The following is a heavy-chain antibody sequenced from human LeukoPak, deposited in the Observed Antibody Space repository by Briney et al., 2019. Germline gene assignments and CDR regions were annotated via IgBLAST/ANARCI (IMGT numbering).Heavy chain of an antibody. CDR2: ISAYNGNT. Sequence: GASVKVSRKASGYTFTSYGISWVRQAPGQGLEWMGWISAYNGNTNYAQKLQGRVTMTTDTSTSTAYMELRSLRSDDTAVYYCARELRITMVRGGYSAFDIWGQGTMVTVSS. CDR1: GYTFTSYG. J-gene: IGHJ3*02. D-gene: IGHD3-10*01. V-gene: IGHV1-18*01. CDR3: ARELRITMVRGGYSAFDI.